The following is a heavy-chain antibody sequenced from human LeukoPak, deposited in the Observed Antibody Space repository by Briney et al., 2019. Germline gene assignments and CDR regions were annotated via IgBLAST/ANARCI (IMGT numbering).Heavy chain of an antibody. D-gene: IGHD4-17*01. CDR1: GFTFSSYA. V-gene: IGHV3-23*01. CDR2: ISGSGGST. J-gene: IGHJ5*02. CDR3: AKKMDVLKWPPTGNWFDP. Sequence: PGGSLRLSCAASGFTFSSYAMSWVRQAPGKGLEWVSAISGSGGSTYYADSVKGRFTISRDNSKNTLYLQMNSLRAEDTAVYYCAKKMDVLKWPPTGNWFDPWGQGTLVTVSS.